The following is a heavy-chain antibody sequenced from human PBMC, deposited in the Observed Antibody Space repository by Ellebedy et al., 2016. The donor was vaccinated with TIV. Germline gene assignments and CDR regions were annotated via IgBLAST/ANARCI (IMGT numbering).Heavy chain of an antibody. CDR1: GFTFDDYA. V-gene: IGHV3-43D*03. Sequence: GGSLRLXCAASGFTFDDYAMHWVRQAPGKGLEWVSLISWDGGSTYYADSVKGRFTISRDNSKNTLYLQMRNLRAEDTALYYCAKDALSGYYFYYYWDVWGTGTTVTVSS. CDR2: ISWDGGST. D-gene: IGHD1-14*01. J-gene: IGHJ6*03. CDR3: AKDALSGYYFYYYWDV.